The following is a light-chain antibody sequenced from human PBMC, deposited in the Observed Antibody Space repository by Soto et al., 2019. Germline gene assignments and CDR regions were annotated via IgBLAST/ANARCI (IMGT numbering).Light chain of an antibody. J-gene: IGLJ2*01. CDR1: SSDVGGYNY. Sequence: QSALTQPASVSGSPGQSITISCTGTSSDVGGYNYVSWYQQHPGKAPKLMIYEVRERPSGVPDRFAGSKSGNTASLTVSGLQDEDEADYYCSSYAGNNNLLFGGGTKVTVL. V-gene: IGLV2-8*01. CDR3: SSYAGNNNLL. CDR2: EVR.